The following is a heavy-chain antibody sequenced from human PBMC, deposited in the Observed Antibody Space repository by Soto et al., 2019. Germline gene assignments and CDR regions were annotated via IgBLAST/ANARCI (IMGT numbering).Heavy chain of an antibody. CDR3: ARAGGYWGGDCFTFDY. CDR1: GYTFTSYG. V-gene: IGHV1-18*01. J-gene: IGHJ4*02. Sequence: ASVKVSCKASGYTFTSYGISWARQAPGQGLEWMGWISAYNGNTNYAQKLQGRVTMTTDTSTSTAYTELRSLRSDDTAVYYCARAGGYWGGDCFTFDYGGQGTLVTVSS. CDR2: ISAYNGNT. D-gene: IGHD2-21*01.